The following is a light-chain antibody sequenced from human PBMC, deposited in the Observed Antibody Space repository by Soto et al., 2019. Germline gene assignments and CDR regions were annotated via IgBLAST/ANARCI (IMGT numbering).Light chain of an antibody. CDR3: QQYNSYPET. CDR1: QSISSW. CDR2: KAS. Sequence: DIQMTQSPSTLSASVGDRVTITCRASQSISSWLAWYQQKPGKAPKLLIYKASSLESGVPSRFSGSVSGTEFTLTISSPQPDDFATYYCQQYNSYPETFGQGT. V-gene: IGKV1-5*03. J-gene: IGKJ2*01.